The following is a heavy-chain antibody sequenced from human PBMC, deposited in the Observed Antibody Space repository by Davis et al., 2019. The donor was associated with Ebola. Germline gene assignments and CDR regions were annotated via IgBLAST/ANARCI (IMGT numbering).Heavy chain of an antibody. CDR3: ARGGGSFYLAIDN. Sequence: MPSETLSLTFTVSLDSVRTYYWSWIRQPPGKGLEWIGYIHYIGKTNYNPSLESRVTMSVDTSRNQFSLNVTSVPAADTAVYYCARGGGSFYLAIDNWGPGTLVTVSS. D-gene: IGHD2-15*01. J-gene: IGHJ4*02. V-gene: IGHV4-59*02. CDR1: LDSVRTYY. CDR2: IHYIGKT.